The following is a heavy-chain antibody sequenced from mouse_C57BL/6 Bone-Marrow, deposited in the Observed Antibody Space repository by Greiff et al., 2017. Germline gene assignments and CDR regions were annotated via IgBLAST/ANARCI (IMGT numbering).Heavy chain of an antibody. D-gene: IGHD1-1*01. V-gene: IGHV1-64*01. CDR1: GYTFTSYW. Sequence: VQLQQPGAELVKPGASVKLSCKASGYTFTSYWMHWVKQRPGQGLEWIGMIHPNSGSTNYNEKFKSKATLTVDKSSSTAYMQLSSLTSEDSAVYYCARSGYYYGSSFWYVDVWGTGTTLTVSS. CDR3: ARSGYYYGSSFWYVDV. CDR2: IHPNSGST. J-gene: IGHJ1*03.